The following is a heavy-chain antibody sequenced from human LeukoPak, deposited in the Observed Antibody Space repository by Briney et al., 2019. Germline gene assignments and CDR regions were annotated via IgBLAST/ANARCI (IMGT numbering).Heavy chain of an antibody. CDR2: MNPNSGNT. Sequence: ASVTVSCKASGYTFTSYDINWVRQAPGQGLEWMGWMNPNSGNTGYAQKFQGRVTMTRNTSISTAYMELSSLRSEDTAVYYCARGGWKQQLDGMDVWGQGTTVTVSS. D-gene: IGHD6-13*01. CDR1: GYTFTSYD. CDR3: ARGGWKQQLDGMDV. J-gene: IGHJ6*02. V-gene: IGHV1-8*01.